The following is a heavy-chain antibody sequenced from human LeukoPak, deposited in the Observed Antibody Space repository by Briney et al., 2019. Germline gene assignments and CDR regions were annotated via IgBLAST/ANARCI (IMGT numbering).Heavy chain of an antibody. J-gene: IGHJ4*02. Sequence: SQTLSLTCAISGDSVSSNSAAWNWIRQSPSRGLERLGRTYYRSKWYNDYAVSVKSRITINPDTSKNQFSLQLNSVTPEDTAVYYCARDRLVDDSSGYYPVYGLDYWGQGTLVTVSS. CDR1: GDSVSSNSAA. CDR3: ARDRLVDDSSGYYPVYGLDY. D-gene: IGHD3-22*01. CDR2: TYYRSKWYN. V-gene: IGHV6-1*01.